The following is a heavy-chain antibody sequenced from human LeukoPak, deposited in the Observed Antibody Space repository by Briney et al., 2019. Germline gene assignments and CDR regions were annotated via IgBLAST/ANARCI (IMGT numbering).Heavy chain of an antibody. J-gene: IGHJ3*02. Sequence: PGRSLRLSCAASGFTFSSYAMHWVRQAPGKGLEWVAVISYDGSNKFYADSVKGRFTISRDNSKNTLYLQMNSLRAEDTAVYYCAREGRNLGGWYAFDIWGQGTMVTVSS. CDR1: GFTFSSYA. CDR3: AREGRNLGGWYAFDI. CDR2: ISYDGSNK. D-gene: IGHD6-19*01. V-gene: IGHV3-30-3*01.